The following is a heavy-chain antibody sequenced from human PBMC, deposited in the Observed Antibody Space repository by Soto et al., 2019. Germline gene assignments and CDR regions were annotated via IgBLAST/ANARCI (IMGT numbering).Heavy chain of an antibody. CDR1: GYSFTSYW. Sequence: GESLKISCKGSGYSFTSYWISWVRQMPGKGLEWMGRIDPSDSYSNYGPSFEGHVTISSDKSISTAYLQWSSLKASDTAMYYCARRESKSFDYWGQGTLVTVSS. D-gene: IGHD4-4*01. J-gene: IGHJ4*02. V-gene: IGHV5-10-1*01. CDR2: IDPSDSYS. CDR3: ARRESKSFDY.